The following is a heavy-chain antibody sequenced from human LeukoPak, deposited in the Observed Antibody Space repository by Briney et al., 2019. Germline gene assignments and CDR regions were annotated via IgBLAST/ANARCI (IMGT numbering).Heavy chain of an antibody. CDR3: AKDRELRYFDWLFEY. Sequence: GGSLRLSCAASGFTFSSYAMSWVRQAPGKGLECASAISGSGGSTYYADSVKGRFTISRDNSKNTLYLQMNSLRAEDTAVYYCAKDRELRYFDWLFEYWGQGTLVTVSS. J-gene: IGHJ4*02. CDR1: GFTFSSYA. CDR2: ISGSGGST. V-gene: IGHV3-23*01. D-gene: IGHD3-9*01.